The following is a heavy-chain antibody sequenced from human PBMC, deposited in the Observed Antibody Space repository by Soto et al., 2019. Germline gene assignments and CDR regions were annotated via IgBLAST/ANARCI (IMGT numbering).Heavy chain of an antibody. CDR3: ARNGYYYDSTGYYYFI. D-gene: IGHD3-22*01. CDR2: IYYSGIT. CDR1: GGSISSTNHY. Sequence: QLQLQESGPGLVKPSETLSLTCTVSGGSISSTNHYWGWIRQPPGKGLEWIGDIYYSGITHYNPSLKTRATISVDTFNNQFSLKLSSVTAADTVVYYCARNGYYYDSTGYYYFIWGQGPLVTVSS. J-gene: IGHJ4*02. V-gene: IGHV4-39*01.